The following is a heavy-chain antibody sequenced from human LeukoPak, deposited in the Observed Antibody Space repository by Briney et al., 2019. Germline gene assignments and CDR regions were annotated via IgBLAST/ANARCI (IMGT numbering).Heavy chain of an antibody. Sequence: GGSLRLSCAASGFTFSSYAMHWVRQAPGKGLEYVSAISSNGGSTYYANSVKGRFTISRDNSKNTLYLQMNSLRAEDTAVYYCAKDHRVWLQPGVSYWGQGTLVTVSS. V-gene: IGHV3-64*01. CDR1: GFTFSSYA. CDR3: AKDHRVWLQPGVSY. CDR2: ISSNGGST. J-gene: IGHJ4*02. D-gene: IGHD5-24*01.